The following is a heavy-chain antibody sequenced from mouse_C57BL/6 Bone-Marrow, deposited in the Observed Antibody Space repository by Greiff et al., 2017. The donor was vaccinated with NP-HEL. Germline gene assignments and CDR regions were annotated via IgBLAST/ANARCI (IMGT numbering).Heavy chain of an antibody. CDR1: GYSFTSYY. V-gene: IGHV1-66*01. J-gene: IGHJ2*01. CDR3: ARGIKGY. Sequence: VQRVESGPELVKPGASVKISCKASGYSFTSYYIHWVKQRPGQGLEWIGWIYPGSGNTKYNEKFKGKATLTADTSSSTAYMQLSSLTSEDSAVYYCARGIKGYWGQGTTLTVSS. CDR2: IYPGSGNT.